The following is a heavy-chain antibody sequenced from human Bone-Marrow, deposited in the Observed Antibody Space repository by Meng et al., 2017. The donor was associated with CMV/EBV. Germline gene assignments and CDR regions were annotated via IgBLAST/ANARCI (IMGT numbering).Heavy chain of an antibody. CDR2: INWNGGST. CDR3: ARAVPAAMNNWFDP. D-gene: IGHD2-2*01. CDR1: GFTFDDDG. V-gene: IGHV3-20*04. Sequence: GGSLRLSCAASGFTFDDDGMSWVRQAPGKGLEWVSGINWNGGSTGYADSVKGRFTISRDNDKKSLYLQMNSLRAEDTALYYCARAVPAAMNNWFDPWGQGTLVTVSS. J-gene: IGHJ5*02.